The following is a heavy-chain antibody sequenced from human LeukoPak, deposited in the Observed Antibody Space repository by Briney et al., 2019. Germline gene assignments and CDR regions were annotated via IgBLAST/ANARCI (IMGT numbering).Heavy chain of an antibody. J-gene: IGHJ4*02. D-gene: IGHD3-10*01. Sequence: GESLRISCKGSGYSFTSYRISWVRQMPGKGLEWMGRIDPSDSYTNYSPSFQGHVTISAGKSISTAYLQWSSLKASDTAMYYCARLSVTMVRGVIPSPPDYWGQGTLVTVSS. V-gene: IGHV5-10-1*01. CDR1: GYSFTSYR. CDR2: IDPSDSYT. CDR3: ARLSVTMVRGVIPSPPDY.